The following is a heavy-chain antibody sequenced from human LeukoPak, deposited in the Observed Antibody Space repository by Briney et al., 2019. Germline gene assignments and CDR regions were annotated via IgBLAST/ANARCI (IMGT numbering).Heavy chain of an antibody. Sequence: GGSLRLSCAASGFTVSSNYMSWVRPAPGKGLEWVSVIYSGGSTYYADSVKGRFTISRDNSKNTLYLQMNSLRAEDTAVYYCARDILLEDGYWGQGTLVTVSS. CDR3: ARDILLEDGY. D-gene: IGHD3-9*01. CDR1: GFTVSSNY. J-gene: IGHJ4*02. CDR2: IYSGGST. V-gene: IGHV3-53*01.